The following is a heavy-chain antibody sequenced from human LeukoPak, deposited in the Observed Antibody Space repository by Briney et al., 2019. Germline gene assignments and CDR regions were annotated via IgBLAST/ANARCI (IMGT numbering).Heavy chain of an antibody. Sequence: ASVKVSCKASGYTFTSYDINWVRQATGQGLEWMGWMNPNSGNTGYAQKFQGRVTMTRNTSISTAYMELSSLRSEDTAVYYCAREAPLNYYDSSGAEGGNNWFDPWGQGTLVTVSS. D-gene: IGHD3-22*01. CDR1: GYTFTSYD. J-gene: IGHJ5*02. V-gene: IGHV1-8*01. CDR3: AREAPLNYYDSSGAEGGNNWFDP. CDR2: MNPNSGNT.